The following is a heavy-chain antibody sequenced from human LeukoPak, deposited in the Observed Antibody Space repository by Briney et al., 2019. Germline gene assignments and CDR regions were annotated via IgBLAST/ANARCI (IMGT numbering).Heavy chain of an antibody. CDR2: IYSGGST. J-gene: IGHJ4*02. V-gene: IGHV3-53*01. Sequence: GSLRLSCAASGFTVSSNYMSWVRQAPGKGLEWVSVIYSGGSTYYADSVKGRFTISRDNSKNTLYLQMNSLRAEDTAVYYCARSHIYYYGSGSSYYFDYWGQGTLVTVSS. D-gene: IGHD3-10*01. CDR3: ARSHIYYYGSGSSYYFDY. CDR1: GFTVSSNY.